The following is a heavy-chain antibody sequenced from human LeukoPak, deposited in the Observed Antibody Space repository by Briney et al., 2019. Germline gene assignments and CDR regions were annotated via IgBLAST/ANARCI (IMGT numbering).Heavy chain of an antibody. V-gene: IGHV1-2*02. CDR1: GYTFTGYY. CDR2: INPNSGGT. D-gene: IGHD5-18*01. Sequence: ASVKVSCKASGYTFTGYYMHWVRQAPGQGLEWMGWINPNSGGTNYAQKFQGRVTMTRDTSISTAYMELRSLRSDDTAVYYCARGVGYSYGGSWFDPWGQGTLVTVSS. CDR3: ARGVGYSYGGSWFDP. J-gene: IGHJ5*02.